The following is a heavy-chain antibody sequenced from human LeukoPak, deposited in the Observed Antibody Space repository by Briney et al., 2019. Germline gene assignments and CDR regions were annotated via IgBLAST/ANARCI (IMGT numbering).Heavy chain of an antibody. CDR1: GGSISSYY. CDR3: ARALGFRTYGYGGARFDP. V-gene: IGHV4-59*01. CDR2: IYYSGST. Sequence: PSETLSLTCTVSGGSISSYYWSWIRQPPGKELEWIGYIYYSGSTNYNPSLKSRVTISVDTSKNQFSLKLSSVTAADTAVYYCARALGFRTYGYGGARFDPWGQGTLVTVSS. D-gene: IGHD4-17*01. J-gene: IGHJ5*02.